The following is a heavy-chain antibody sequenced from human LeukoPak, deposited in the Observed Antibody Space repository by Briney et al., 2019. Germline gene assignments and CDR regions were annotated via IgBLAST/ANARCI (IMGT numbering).Heavy chain of an antibody. CDR2: IIPIFGTA. J-gene: IGHJ3*02. CDR3: ARNYYDSSGYYYVEDAFDI. V-gene: IGHV1-69*05. D-gene: IGHD3-22*01. CDR1: GGTFSSYA. Sequence: SVKVSCKASGGTFSSYAISWVRQAPGQGLEWMGRIIPIFGTANYAQKFQGRVTITTDESTNTAYMELSSLRSEDTAVYYCARNYYDSSGYYYVEDAFDIWGQGTMVTVSS.